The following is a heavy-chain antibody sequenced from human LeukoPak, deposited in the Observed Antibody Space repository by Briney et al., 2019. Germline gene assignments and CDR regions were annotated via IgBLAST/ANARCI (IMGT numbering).Heavy chain of an antibody. Sequence: SETLSLTCTVSGGSISSGGSIGSFYWSWIRQPAGRGLEWIGYIYYSGSTNYNPSLKSRVTISVDTSKNQFSLKLSSVTAADTAVYYCAREKGDYDILTGLDYWGQGTLVTVSS. J-gene: IGHJ4*02. D-gene: IGHD3-9*01. CDR2: IYYSGST. CDR3: AREKGDYDILTGLDY. CDR1: GGSISSGGSIGSFY. V-gene: IGHV4-61*10.